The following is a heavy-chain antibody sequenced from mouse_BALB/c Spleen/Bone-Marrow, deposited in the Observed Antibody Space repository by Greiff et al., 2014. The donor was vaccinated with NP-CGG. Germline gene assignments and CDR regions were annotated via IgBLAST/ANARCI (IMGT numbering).Heavy chain of an antibody. J-gene: IGHJ2*01. Sequence: EVQVVESGAELVKPGASVKLSCTASGFNIKDTYMHWVKQRPEQGLEWIGRIDPANGNTKYDPKFQGEATITADTSSNTAYLQLSSLTSEDTAVYYCARYRLGTYFDYWGQGTTLTVSS. CDR2: IDPANGNT. CDR3: ARYRLGTYFDY. V-gene: IGHV14-3*02. D-gene: IGHD1-2*01. CDR1: GFNIKDTY.